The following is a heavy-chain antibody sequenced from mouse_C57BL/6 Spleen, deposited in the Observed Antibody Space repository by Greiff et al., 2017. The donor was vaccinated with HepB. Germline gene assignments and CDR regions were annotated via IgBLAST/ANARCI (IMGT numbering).Heavy chain of an antibody. Sequence: EVMLVESGGGLVQPKGSLKLSCAASGFSFNTYAMNWVRQAPGKGLEWVARIRSKSNNYATYYADSVKDRFTISRDDSESMLYLQMNNLKTEDTAMYYCVRHYYDYYFDYWGQGTTLTVSS. CDR2: IRSKSNNYAT. V-gene: IGHV10-1*01. J-gene: IGHJ2*01. D-gene: IGHD2-4*01. CDR1: GFSFNTYA. CDR3: VRHYYDYYFDY.